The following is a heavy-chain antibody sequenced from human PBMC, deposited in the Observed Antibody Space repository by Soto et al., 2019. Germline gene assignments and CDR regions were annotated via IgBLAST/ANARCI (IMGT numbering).Heavy chain of an antibody. J-gene: IGHJ5*02. CDR2: INPSGGST. CDR3: ARGIAAAGTSDWFDP. V-gene: IGHV1-46*01. CDR1: GYTFTSYY. Sequence: GASVKVSCKASGYTFTSYYMHWVRQAPGQGLEWMGIINPSGGSTSYAQKFQGRVTMTRDTSTSTVYMELSSLRSEDTAVYYCARGIAAAGTSDWFDPWGQGTLVTVSS. D-gene: IGHD6-13*01.